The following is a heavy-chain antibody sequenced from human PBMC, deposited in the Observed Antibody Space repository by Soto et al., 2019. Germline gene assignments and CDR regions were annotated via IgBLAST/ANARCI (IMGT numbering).Heavy chain of an antibody. V-gene: IGHV1-46*01. CDR1: GYTFTSYY. CDR3: AKETMVREYYYYGMDV. CDR2: INPSGGST. J-gene: IGHJ6*02. Sequence: ASVKVSCKASGYTFTSYYMHWVRQAPGQGLEWMGIINPSGGSTSYAQKFQGRVTMTRDTSTSTVYMELSGLRSEDTAVYYCAKETMVREYYYYGMDVWGQGTTVTVSS. D-gene: IGHD3-10*01.